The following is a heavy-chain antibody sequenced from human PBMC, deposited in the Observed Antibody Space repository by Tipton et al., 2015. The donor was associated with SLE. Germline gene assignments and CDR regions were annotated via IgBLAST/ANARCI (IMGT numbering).Heavy chain of an antibody. Sequence: TLSLTCTVSGGSISSYYWRWIRQPPGKGLEWIGYIYYSGSTNYNPSLKSRVTLSVDTSKNQFSLKLSSVTAADTAVYYCARRLGSSGFDYWGQGTLVTVSS. CDR1: GGSISSYY. J-gene: IGHJ4*02. CDR2: IYYSGST. D-gene: IGHD3-22*01. CDR3: ARRLGSSGFDY. V-gene: IGHV4-59*08.